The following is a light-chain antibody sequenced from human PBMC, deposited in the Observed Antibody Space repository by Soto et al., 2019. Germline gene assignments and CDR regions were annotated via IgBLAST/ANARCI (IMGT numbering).Light chain of an antibody. V-gene: IGKV1-39*01. CDR2: DVS. CDR3: LQTYSTPPYT. CDR1: QSVSIY. J-gene: IGKJ2*01. Sequence: DIQMTQSPSSLSASVGDRVTITCRASQSVSIYLNWYQQKPGKAPNLLIYDVSNLQRGIPSRFSGSGSGTDFTLTISSLQPEDSATYYCLQTYSTPPYTFGQVTNLEIK.